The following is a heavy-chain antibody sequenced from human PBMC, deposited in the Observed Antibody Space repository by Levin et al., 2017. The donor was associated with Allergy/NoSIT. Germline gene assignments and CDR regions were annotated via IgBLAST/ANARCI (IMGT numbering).Heavy chain of an antibody. CDR3: AKGGTKLNGWFDP. CDR2: ISWNSGSI. D-gene: IGHD2-8*01. CDR1: GFTFDDYA. J-gene: IGHJ5*02. Sequence: GGSLRLSCAASGFTFDDYAMHWVRQAPGKGLEWVSGISWNSGSIGYADSVKGRFTISRDNAKNSLYLQMNSLRAEDTALYYCAKGGTKLNGWFDPWGQGTLVTVSS. V-gene: IGHV3-9*01.